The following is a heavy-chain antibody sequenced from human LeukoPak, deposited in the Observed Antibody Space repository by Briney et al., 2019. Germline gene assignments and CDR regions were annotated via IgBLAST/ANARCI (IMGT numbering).Heavy chain of an antibody. CDR2: ISYDGSNK. V-gene: IGHV3-30*18. CDR3: AKDGQWLVPEAEYFQH. D-gene: IGHD6-19*01. J-gene: IGHJ1*01. Sequence: GRFLRLSCAASGFTFSSYGMHWVRQAPGEGLEWVAVISYDGSNKYYADSVKGRFTISRDNSKNTLHLQMNSLRAEDTAVYYCAKDGQWLVPEAEYFQHWGQGTLVTVSS. CDR1: GFTFSSYG.